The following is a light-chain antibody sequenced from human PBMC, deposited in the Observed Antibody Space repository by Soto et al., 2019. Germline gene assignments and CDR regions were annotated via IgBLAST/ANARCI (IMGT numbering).Light chain of an antibody. V-gene: IGKV1-27*01. CDR1: QGISSY. CDR2: AAS. J-gene: IGKJ4*01. Sequence: DIQMTQSPSSLSASVGDRVTITCGASQGISSYLVWYQQRAGKVPKLLIYAASTLQSAVLSRFIGSGSGTDFTLTISRLHADDVATYYCQKYSSVPLTFGGGTKVEIK. CDR3: QKYSSVPLT.